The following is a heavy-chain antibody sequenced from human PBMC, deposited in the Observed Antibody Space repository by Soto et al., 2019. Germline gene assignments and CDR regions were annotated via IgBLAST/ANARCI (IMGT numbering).Heavy chain of an antibody. CDR1: GYTFTNYD. CDR3: ARGRGSDWYYFDY. CDR2: VNPNSNNT. V-gene: IGHV1-8*01. D-gene: IGHD6-19*01. J-gene: IGHJ4*02. Sequence: QVQLVQSGAEVKKPGASVKVSCKASGYTFTNYDINWVRQAPGQGLEWMGWVNPNSNNTGYAQKFQGRLTMTRGTSISLVYMELSSLTSDDTAVYYCARGRGSDWYYFDYWGQGALVTVSS.